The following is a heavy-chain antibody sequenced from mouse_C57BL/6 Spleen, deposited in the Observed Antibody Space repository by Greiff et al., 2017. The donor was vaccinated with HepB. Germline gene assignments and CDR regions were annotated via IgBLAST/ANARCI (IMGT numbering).Heavy chain of an antibody. J-gene: IGHJ4*01. CDR2: INPNNGGT. Sequence: EVQLQQSGPELVKPGASVKISCKASGYTFTDYYMNWVKQSHGKSLEWIGDINPNNGGTSYNQKFKGKATLTVDKSSSTAYMELRSLTSEDSAVYYGARSAYYYGSSYYAMDYWGQGTSVTVSS. D-gene: IGHD1-1*01. V-gene: IGHV1-26*01. CDR3: ARSAYYYGSSYYAMDY. CDR1: GYTFTDYY.